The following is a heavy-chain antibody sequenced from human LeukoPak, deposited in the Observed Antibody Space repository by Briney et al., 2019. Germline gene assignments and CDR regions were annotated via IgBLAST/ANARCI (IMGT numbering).Heavy chain of an antibody. CDR3: ARGRYYYGSGSYYNWFDP. CDR2: ISAYNGNT. CDR1: GGTFSSYA. D-gene: IGHD3-10*01. J-gene: IGHJ5*02. V-gene: IGHV1-18*01. Sequence: GASVKVSCKASGGTFSSYAISWVRQAPGQGLEWMGWISAYNGNTNYAQKLQGRVTMTTDTSTSTAYMELRSLRSDDTAVYYCARGRYYYGSGSYYNWFDPWGQGTLVTVSS.